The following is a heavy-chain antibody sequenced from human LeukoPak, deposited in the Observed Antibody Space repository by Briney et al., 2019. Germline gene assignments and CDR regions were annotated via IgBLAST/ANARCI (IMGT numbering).Heavy chain of an antibody. CDR3: ARGSGTYSLPKYHYYGMDV. V-gene: IGHV3-23*01. D-gene: IGHD1-26*01. Sequence: GGSLRLSCAASGFTFSSYAMSWVRQAPGKGLEWVSAISGSGGSTYYADSVKGRFTISRDNSKNTLYLQMNSLRAEDTAVYYCARGSGTYSLPKYHYYGMDVWGQGTTVTVSS. CDR2: ISGSGGST. J-gene: IGHJ6*02. CDR1: GFTFSSYA.